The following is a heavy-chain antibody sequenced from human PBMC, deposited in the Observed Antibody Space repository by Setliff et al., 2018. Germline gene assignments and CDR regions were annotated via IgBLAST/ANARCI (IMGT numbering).Heavy chain of an antibody. J-gene: IGHJ4*02. Sequence: SVKVSCKASGYTFSSYAMNWVRQAPGQGLEWLGGTIPNFGTTNYAQEFQGRVTIITDESTSTAYMELSSLRFEDTAVYFCARSLSSGSYWNPRPFYSDSWGQGTLVTVSS. CDR2: TIPNFGTT. V-gene: IGHV1-69*05. CDR3: ARSLSSGSYWNPRPFYSDS. CDR1: GYTFSSYA. D-gene: IGHD3-10*01.